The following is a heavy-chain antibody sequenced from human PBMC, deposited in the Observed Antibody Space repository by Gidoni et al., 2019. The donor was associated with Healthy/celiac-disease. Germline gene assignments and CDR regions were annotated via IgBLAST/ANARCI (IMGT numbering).Heavy chain of an antibody. Sequence: QVQLVQSGAEVKKPGSSVKVSCKASGGTFSSYAISWVRQAPGQGLEWMGGIIPIFGTANYAQKFQGRVTSTADESTSTAYMELSSLRSEDTAVYYCARGGYYDYVWGSYRYGTGFDYWGQGTLVTVSS. CDR3: ARGGYYDYVWGSYRYGTGFDY. D-gene: IGHD3-16*02. J-gene: IGHJ4*02. CDR2: IIPIFGTA. CDR1: GGTFSSYA. V-gene: IGHV1-69*01.